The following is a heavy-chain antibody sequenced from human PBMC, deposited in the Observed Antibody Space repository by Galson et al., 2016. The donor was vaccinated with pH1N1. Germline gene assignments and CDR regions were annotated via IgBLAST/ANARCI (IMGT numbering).Heavy chain of an antibody. D-gene: IGHD5-18*01. V-gene: IGHV3-9*01. CDR2: ISWNSGSI. CDR3: AKVRGYSYGPFEY. CDR1: GFTFDDYA. Sequence: SLRLSCAASGFTFDDYAMYWVRQAPGKGLEWVSVISWNSGSIGYADSVKGRFTISRDNAKNSLYLQMNSLRAEDTALYYCAKVRGYSYGPFEYWGQGTLVTVSS. J-gene: IGHJ4*02.